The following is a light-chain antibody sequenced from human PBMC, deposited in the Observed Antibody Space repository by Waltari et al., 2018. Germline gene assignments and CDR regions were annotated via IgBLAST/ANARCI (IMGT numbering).Light chain of an antibody. J-gene: IGKJ2*01. CDR3: QEYYGTPPDT. CDR2: WAS. Sequence: DIVMTQSPDSLAVSLGERATINCKSSQSVLYSSNNKNYLAWYQKKPGQPTKLLIYWASTRESGVADRFSGSGSGTDFTLTISSLQAEDVAVYYCQEYYGTPPDTFGQGTKLEIK. V-gene: IGKV4-1*01. CDR1: QSVLYSSNNKNY.